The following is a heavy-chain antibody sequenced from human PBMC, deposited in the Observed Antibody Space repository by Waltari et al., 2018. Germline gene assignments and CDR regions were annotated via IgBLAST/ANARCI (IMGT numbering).Heavy chain of an antibody. D-gene: IGHD2-15*01. CDR2: ISGSGGST. V-gene: IGHV3-23*04. CDR1: GFTFSSYA. Sequence: EVQLVESGGGLVQPGGSLRLSCAASGFTFSSYAMSWVRQAPGKGLEWVSAISGSGGSTYYADSVKGRFTISRDNSKNTLYLQMNSLRAEDTAVYYCAKDVSGGGSCYSLFDIWGQGTMVTVSS. CDR3: AKDVSGGGSCYSLFDI. J-gene: IGHJ3*02.